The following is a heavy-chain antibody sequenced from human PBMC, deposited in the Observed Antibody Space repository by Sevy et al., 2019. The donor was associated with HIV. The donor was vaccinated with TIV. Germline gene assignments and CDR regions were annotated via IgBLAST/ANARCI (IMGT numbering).Heavy chain of an antibody. Sequence: SETLSLTCTVSGGSISSYYWSWIRQPAGKGLEWIGRIYTSGSTNYNPSLKSRVTMSVDTSKNQFSLKLSSVTAADTAVYYCARAQSRISSGWYYFDYWGQRTLVTVSS. J-gene: IGHJ4*02. CDR3: ARAQSRISSGWYYFDY. CDR2: IYTSGST. CDR1: GGSISSYY. V-gene: IGHV4-4*07. D-gene: IGHD6-19*01.